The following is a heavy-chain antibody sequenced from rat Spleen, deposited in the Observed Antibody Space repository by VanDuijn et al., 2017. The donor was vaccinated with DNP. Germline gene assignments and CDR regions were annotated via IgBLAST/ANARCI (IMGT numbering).Heavy chain of an antibody. CDR3: ATHGDYGSYVGWYFDF. Sequence: EVQLVESGGGLVQPGRSLKLSCAASGFTFSDYNMAWVRQAPKKSLEWVATILYDGSSTYYGDSVKGRFTISRDNAKSTLYLQMDSLRSEDTATYYCATHGDYGSYVGWYFDFWGPGTMVTVSS. CDR2: ILYDGSST. CDR1: GFTFSDYN. D-gene: IGHD1-3*01. J-gene: IGHJ1*01. V-gene: IGHV5S10*01.